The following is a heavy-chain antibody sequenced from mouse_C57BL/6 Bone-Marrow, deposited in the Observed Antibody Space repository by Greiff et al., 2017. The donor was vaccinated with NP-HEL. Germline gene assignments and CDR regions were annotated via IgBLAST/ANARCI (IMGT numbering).Heavy chain of an antibody. D-gene: IGHD2-2*01. V-gene: IGHV5-15*01. J-gene: IGHJ1*03. CDR3: ARHHYGYDGWYFDV. CDR1: GFTFSDYG. Sequence: EVQLQESGGGLVQPGGSLQLSCAASGFTFSDYGMAWVRPAPRTGPEWVAFIRNLAYSIYYADPVTGRFTISRENAKNTLYLEMSSLMSEDTAMDYCARHHYGYDGWYFDVWGTGTTVTVSS. CDR2: IRNLAYSI.